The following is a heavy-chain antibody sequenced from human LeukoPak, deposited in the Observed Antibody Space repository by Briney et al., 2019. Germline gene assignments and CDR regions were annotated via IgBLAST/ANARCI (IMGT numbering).Heavy chain of an antibody. V-gene: IGHV3-23*01. CDR2: ISGSGDST. CDR3: AKVTGSGSYLADAFDI. CDR1: GFTFRTYS. Sequence: GGSLRLSCAASGFTFRTYSMNWVRQAPGKGLEWVSSISGSGDSTYHADSVRGRFTVSRDSSKNTLYLQMKSLRAEDTAVYYCAKVTGSGSYLADAFDIWGHGTVVSVSS. D-gene: IGHD3-10*01. J-gene: IGHJ3*02.